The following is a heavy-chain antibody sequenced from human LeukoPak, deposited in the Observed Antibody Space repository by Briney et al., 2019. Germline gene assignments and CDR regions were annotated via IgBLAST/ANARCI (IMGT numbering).Heavy chain of an antibody. V-gene: IGHV3-23*01. CDR3: ANNGEATGGFDY. J-gene: IGHJ4*02. D-gene: IGHD2-8*02. CDR2: ISGSGGST. CDR1: GFTFSNYV. Sequence: LAGGSLRLSCAASGFTFSNYVMSWVRQAPGKGLEWVSAISGSGGSTYYADSVKGRLTIPRDNSKNTLYLQMNSLRAEDTAVYYCANNGEATGGFDYWGQGTLVTVSS.